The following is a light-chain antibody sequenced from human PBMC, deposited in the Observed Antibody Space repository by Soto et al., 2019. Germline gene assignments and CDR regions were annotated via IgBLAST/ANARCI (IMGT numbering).Light chain of an antibody. V-gene: IGKV1-5*01. J-gene: IGKJ1*01. CDR1: SSISSW. Sequence: DIKLTQSPSTLSASVGDRFTITCRACSSISSWLACYQQKPGKAPKLLIYDASSMERGVPSSFSDSGSGTEFTLTSSNLQPDDFAAYYSQQYNSYPVGFGQGTKVDIK. CDR2: DAS. CDR3: QQYNSYPVG.